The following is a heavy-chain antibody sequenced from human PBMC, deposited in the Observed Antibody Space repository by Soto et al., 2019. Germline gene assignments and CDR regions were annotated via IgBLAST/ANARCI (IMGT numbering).Heavy chain of an antibody. Sequence: EVQLVETGGGLIQPGGSLRLSCAASGFTVSSAYMSWVRQAPGKVLEWVSVIYSGGSTYYADSLKGRFTISRDNFKNTLNLQMNSLRAEDTAVYYCARGGFAPFDYWGQGTMFTVSS. CDR2: IYSGGST. J-gene: IGHJ4*02. CDR3: ARGGFAPFDY. V-gene: IGHV3-53*02. CDR1: GFTVSSAY.